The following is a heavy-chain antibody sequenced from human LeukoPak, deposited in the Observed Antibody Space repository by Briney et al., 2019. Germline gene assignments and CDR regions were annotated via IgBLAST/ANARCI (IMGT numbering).Heavy chain of an antibody. CDR3: ARTTTYYDFWSGYSIPLRLRPYGMDV. CDR1: GGTFSSYA. V-gene: IGHV1-69*13. Sequence: SVKVSCKASGGTFSSYAISWVRQAPGQGLEWMGGIIPIFGTANYAQKFQGRVTITADESTSTAYMELSSLRSEDTAVYYCARTTTYYDFWSGYSIPLRLRPYGMDVWGQGTTVTVSS. CDR2: IIPIFGTA. J-gene: IGHJ6*02. D-gene: IGHD3-3*01.